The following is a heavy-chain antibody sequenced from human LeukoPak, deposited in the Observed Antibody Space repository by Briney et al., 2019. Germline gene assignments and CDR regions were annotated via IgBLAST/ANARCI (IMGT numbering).Heavy chain of an antibody. Sequence: SETLSLTCTVSGGSISSYYWSWIRQPAGKGLEWIGRIYTSGSTNYNPSLKSRVTMSVDTSKNQFSLKLSSLTAAVTAVYYCASGRTRSGEPFDCWGQGTLVTVSS. CDR1: GGSISSYY. D-gene: IGHD3-16*01. V-gene: IGHV4-4*07. CDR2: IYTSGST. CDR3: ASGRTRSGEPFDC. J-gene: IGHJ4*02.